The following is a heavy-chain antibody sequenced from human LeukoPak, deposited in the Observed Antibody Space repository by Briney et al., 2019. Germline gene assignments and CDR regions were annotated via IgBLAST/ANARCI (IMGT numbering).Heavy chain of an antibody. D-gene: IGHD3-3*01. CDR3: ALGYDARRWFDP. V-gene: IGHV4-59*01. CDR2: IYYSGST. J-gene: IGHJ5*02. Sequence: SETLSLTCTVSGGSISSYYWSWIRQPPGKGLEWIGYIYYSGSTNYNPSLKSRVTISVDTSKNQFSLKLSSATAADTAVYYCALGYDARRWFDPWGQGTLVTVSS. CDR1: GGSISSYY.